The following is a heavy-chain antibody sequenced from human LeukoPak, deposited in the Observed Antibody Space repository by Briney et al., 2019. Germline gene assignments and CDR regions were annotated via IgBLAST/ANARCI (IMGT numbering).Heavy chain of an antibody. Sequence: GGSLRLSCAASGFTFSSYAMSWVRQAPGKGLEWVSAISGSGGSTYYADSVKGRFTISRDNSKNTLYLQMNSLRAEDTAVYYCAKELAPIDYGDLPGNDYWGQGTLVTVSS. J-gene: IGHJ4*02. V-gene: IGHV3-23*01. D-gene: IGHD4-17*01. CDR2: ISGSGGST. CDR3: AKELAPIDYGDLPGNDY. CDR1: GFTFSSYA.